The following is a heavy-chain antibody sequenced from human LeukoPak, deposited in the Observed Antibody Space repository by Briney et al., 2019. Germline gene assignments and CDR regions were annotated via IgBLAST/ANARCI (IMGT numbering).Heavy chain of an antibody. V-gene: IGHV1-18*01. CDR1: GYTFTSYG. CDR2: ISAYNGNT. D-gene: IGHD2-2*02. J-gene: IGHJ5*02. Sequence: ASVKVSCKASGYTFTSYGISWVRQAPGQGLEWMGWISAYNGNTNYAQKLQGRVTMTTDTSTSTAHMELRSLRSDDTAVYYCARGVVVPAAIIPENWFDPWGQGTLVTVSS. CDR3: ARGVVVPAAIIPENWFDP.